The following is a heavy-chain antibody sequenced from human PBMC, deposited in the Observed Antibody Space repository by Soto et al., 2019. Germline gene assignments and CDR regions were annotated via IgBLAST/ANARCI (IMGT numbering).Heavy chain of an antibody. CDR1: GFTFSSYA. CDR2: ISYDGSNK. CDR3: AREKPHYYGSGSYYGLDY. V-gene: IGHV3-30-3*01. D-gene: IGHD3-10*01. Sequence: QVQLVESGGGVVQPGRSLRLSCAASGFTFSSYAMHWVRQAPGKGLEWVAVISYDGSNKYYADSVKGRFTISRDNSKNTLYLQMNSLRAEDTAVYCCAREKPHYYGSGSYYGLDYWGQGTLVTVSS. J-gene: IGHJ4*02.